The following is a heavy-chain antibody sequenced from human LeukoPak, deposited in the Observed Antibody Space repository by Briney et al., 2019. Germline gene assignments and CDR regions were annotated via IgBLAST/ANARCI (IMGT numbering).Heavy chain of an antibody. J-gene: IGHJ4*02. CDR1: GFIFSNYG. D-gene: IGHD3/OR15-3a*01. CDR3: AKVVPFELGFHC. CDR2: IWFDGSNE. Sequence: GRSLRLSCAASGFIFSNYGIHWVRQAPGKGLEWVAVIWFDGSNEDYADSVKGRFTISRDNSKNTLFLQMNSLRAEDTAVYYCAKVVPFELGFHCWGQGTLVTVSS. V-gene: IGHV3-33*06.